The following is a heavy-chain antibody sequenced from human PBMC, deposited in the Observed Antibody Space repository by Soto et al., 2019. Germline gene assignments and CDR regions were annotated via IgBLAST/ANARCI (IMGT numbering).Heavy chain of an antibody. CDR3: ATAPILGYCSGGSCYPRRYYYYGMDV. Sequence: SETLSLTCTVSGGSVSSGSYYWSWIRQPPGKGLEWIGYIYYSGSTNYNPSLKSRVTTSVDTSKNQFSLKLSSVTAADTAVYYCATAPILGYCSGGSCYPRRYYYYGMDVWGQGTTVTVSS. D-gene: IGHD2-15*01. CDR1: GGSVSSGSYY. V-gene: IGHV4-61*01. CDR2: IYYSGST. J-gene: IGHJ6*02.